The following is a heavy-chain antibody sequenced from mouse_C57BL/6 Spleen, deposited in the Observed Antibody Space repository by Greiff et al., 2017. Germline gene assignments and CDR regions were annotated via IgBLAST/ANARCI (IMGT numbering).Heavy chain of an antibody. J-gene: IGHJ3*01. D-gene: IGHD2-14*01. V-gene: IGHV1-26*01. CDR1: GYTFTDYY. CDR3: ARSRYGYGFAY. Sequence: VQLKQSGPELVKPGASVKISCKASGYTFTDYYMNWVKQSHGKSLEWIGDINPNNGGTSYNQKFKGKATLTVDKSSSTAYMELRSLTSEDSAVYYCARSRYGYGFAYWGQGTLVTVSA. CDR2: INPNNGGT.